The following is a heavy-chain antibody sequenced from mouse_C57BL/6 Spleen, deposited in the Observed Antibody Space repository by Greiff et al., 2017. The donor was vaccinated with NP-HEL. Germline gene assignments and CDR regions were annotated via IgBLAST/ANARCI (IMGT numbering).Heavy chain of an antibody. Sequence: VKLVESGPELVKPGASVKISCKASGYAFSSSWMNWVKQRPGKGLEWIGRIYPGDGDTNYNGKFKGKATLTADKSSSTAYMQLSSLTSEDSAVYFCARDYYGRGGFDYWGQGTTLTVSS. CDR3: ARDYYGRGGFDY. D-gene: IGHD1-1*01. J-gene: IGHJ2*01. CDR1: GYAFSSSW. CDR2: IYPGDGDT. V-gene: IGHV1-82*01.